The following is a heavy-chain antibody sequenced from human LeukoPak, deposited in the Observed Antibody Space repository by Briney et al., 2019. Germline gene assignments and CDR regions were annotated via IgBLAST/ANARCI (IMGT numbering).Heavy chain of an antibody. J-gene: IGHJ4*02. D-gene: IGHD4-23*01. CDR3: AGAEMTTSKLRAYYFDY. CDR2: TYYSGST. CDR1: GGSISSYY. Sequence: SETLSLTCTVSGGSISSYYWSWIRQPPGKGLEWIGYTYYSGSTNYNPSLKSRVTISVDTSKNQFSLKLSSVTAADTAVYYCAGAEMTTSKLRAYYFDYRGQGTLVTVSS. V-gene: IGHV4-59*01.